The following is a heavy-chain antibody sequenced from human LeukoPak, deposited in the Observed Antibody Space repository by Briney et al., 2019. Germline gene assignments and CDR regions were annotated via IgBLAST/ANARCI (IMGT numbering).Heavy chain of an antibody. CDR1: GGSISSYY. V-gene: IGHV4-59*08. D-gene: IGHD6-13*01. CDR2: IYYSGST. CDR3: ARGAAGGEFDY. J-gene: IGHJ4*02. Sequence: KPSETLSLTCTISGGSISSYYWSWIRQPPGKGLEWLGYIYYSGSTNYNPSLKSRLTISVDTSENQFSLKLSSVTAADTAVYYCARGAAGGEFDYWGQGTLVTVSS.